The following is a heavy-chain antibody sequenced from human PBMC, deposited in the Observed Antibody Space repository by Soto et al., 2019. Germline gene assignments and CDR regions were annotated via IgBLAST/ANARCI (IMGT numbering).Heavy chain of an antibody. V-gene: IGHV4-59*01. CDR2: VYYTGST. Sequence: LSLPCPVSGDSISTFYWGWMRQSPGKELEWIGYVYYTGSTNYNPSLKSRVTISVDRSKNQFSLKLTSANAADTAVYYCARGRTVRNYADDSSDYFYFFDYWGQGTQVTVSS. D-gene: IGHD3-22*01. J-gene: IGHJ4*02. CDR3: ARGRTVRNYADDSSDYFYFFDY. CDR1: GDSISTFY.